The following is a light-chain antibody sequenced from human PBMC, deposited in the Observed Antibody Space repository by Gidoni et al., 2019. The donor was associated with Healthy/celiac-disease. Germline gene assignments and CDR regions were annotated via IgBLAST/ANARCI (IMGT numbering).Light chain of an antibody. CDR2: DAS. CDR3: QQYDNIPPNT. CDR1: PDISND. V-gene: IGKV1-33*01. Sequence: IQMTQSASSLSASVGDRVTITCQASPDISNDLDWYQQKPGQAPKNLLYDASNLETGVRSRLSGSGAEGNFTFTISSMQPEDIATYYCQQYDNIPPNTLGQGTQLEIK. J-gene: IGKJ5*01.